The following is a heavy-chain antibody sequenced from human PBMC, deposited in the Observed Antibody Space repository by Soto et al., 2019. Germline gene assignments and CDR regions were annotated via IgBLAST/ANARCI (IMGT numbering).Heavy chain of an antibody. D-gene: IGHD3-10*01. Sequence: GASVKVSCSTSGHHFKKNVFTWVRQAPGQGLEWMGGTIPALGKTHYIEKFQGRVTITVDDATRTVYMEVRDLTSEDSALYYCGRCSFRPSAMEVWGQGTTVTVSS. CDR2: TIPALGKT. CDR1: GHHFKKNV. J-gene: IGHJ6*02. V-gene: IGHV1-69*10. CDR3: GRCSFRPSAMEV.